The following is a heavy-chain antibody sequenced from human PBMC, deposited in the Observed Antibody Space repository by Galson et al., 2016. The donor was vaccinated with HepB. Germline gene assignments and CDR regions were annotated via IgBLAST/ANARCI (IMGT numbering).Heavy chain of an antibody. V-gene: IGHV1-2*02. CDR3: ARRRHWEYAFDN. CDR1: GYTFTGYY. D-gene: IGHD1-26*01. J-gene: IGHJ3*02. CDR2: INPNKGDT. Sequence: SVKVSCKASGYTFTGYYIHWVRQAPGQGLEWMGWINPNKGDTNYAQKFQGRVTMTLDMSIATVYMELSRLRTDDTAVDYCARRRHWEYAFDNWGQGTLVTVSS.